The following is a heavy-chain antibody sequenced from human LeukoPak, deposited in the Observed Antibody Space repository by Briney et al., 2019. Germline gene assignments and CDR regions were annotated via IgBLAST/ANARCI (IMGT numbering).Heavy chain of an antibody. D-gene: IGHD3-22*01. CDR2: IWFDGSHK. CDR1: GFTFTTYA. CDR3: AKSEFDYYDSSGPPDY. Sequence: QPGRSLRLSRAASGFTFTTYAMHWVRQAPGKGLEWVAVIWFDGSHKYYADSVKGRFTISRDNSKNKIFLQMNSLRAEDTALYFCAKSEFDYYDSSGPPDYWGQGTLVTVSS. V-gene: IGHV3-33*06. J-gene: IGHJ4*02.